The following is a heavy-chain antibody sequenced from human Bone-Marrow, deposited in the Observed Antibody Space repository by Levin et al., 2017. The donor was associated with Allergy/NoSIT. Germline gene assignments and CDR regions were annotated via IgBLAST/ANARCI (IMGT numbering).Heavy chain of an antibody. Sequence: PGGSLRLSCAASGFTFSSYEMNWVRQAPGKGLEWVSYISSSGRTIYYADSVKGRFTISRDDAKSSLSLQMNSLRAEDTAVYFCARIKSYSSRGMDVWGQGTTVTVSS. CDR1: GFTFSSYE. CDR2: ISSSGRTI. CDR3: ARIKSYSSRGMDV. J-gene: IGHJ6*02. V-gene: IGHV3-48*03. D-gene: IGHD3-22*01.